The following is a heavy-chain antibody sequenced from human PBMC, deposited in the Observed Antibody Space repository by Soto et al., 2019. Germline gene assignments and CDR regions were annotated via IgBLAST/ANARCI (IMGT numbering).Heavy chain of an antibody. Sequence: QVRLVQSGAEVKKPGSSVKVSCKASGGTFSTYSMFWVRQAPGQGLEWMGRIIPMLGVRNYAQRFQDRATITADKATSTVHMELCSLRSEDTALYYCTIGSWSGEVFDIWGQGTMVTVSS. D-gene: IGHD2-21*01. V-gene: IGHV1-69*02. J-gene: IGHJ3*02. CDR1: GGTFSTYS. CDR2: IIPMLGVR. CDR3: TIGSWSGEVFDI.